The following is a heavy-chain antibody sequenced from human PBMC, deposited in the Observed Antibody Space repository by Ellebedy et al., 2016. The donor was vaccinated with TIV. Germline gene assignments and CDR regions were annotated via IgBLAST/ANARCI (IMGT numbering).Heavy chain of an antibody. CDR1: GYTFTSFY. V-gene: IGHV1-46*01. J-gene: IGHJ4*02. CDR2: INPSGGNT. CDR3: ARAPMAVAALDY. D-gene: IGHD2-15*01. Sequence: AASVKVSCKASGYTFTSFYMNWVRQAPGQGLEWMGIINPSGGNTSYAPKFQGRVTMTRDTSTSTVYMELSSLRSEDTAVYYCARAPMAVAALDYWGQGTLVTVSS.